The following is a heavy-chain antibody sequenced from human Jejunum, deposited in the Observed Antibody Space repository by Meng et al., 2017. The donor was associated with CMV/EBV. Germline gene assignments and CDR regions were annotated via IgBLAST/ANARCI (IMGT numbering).Heavy chain of an antibody. J-gene: IGHJ4*02. CDR2: IFTTGST. CDR3: VRETDMTVGPHFDY. V-gene: IGHV4-4*07. CDR1: RGSLSFSY. Sequence: QGQLKESGAGLLKPSETLSLTCTVSRGSLSFSYWSWIRKPAGKGLEWIGRIFTTGSTNYHPSLKSRVTMSVDTSKNQISLRLTSVTAADTAIYYCVRETDMTVGPHFDYWGQGALVTVSS. D-gene: IGHD3-22*01.